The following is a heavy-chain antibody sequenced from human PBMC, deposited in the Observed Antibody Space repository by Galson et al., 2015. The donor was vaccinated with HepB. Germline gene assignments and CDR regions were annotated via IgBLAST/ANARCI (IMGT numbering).Heavy chain of an antibody. J-gene: IGHJ6*02. CDR1: GGTFSSYT. D-gene: IGHD6-19*01. CDR3: ARDLAVAGSNRYYYGMDV. Sequence: SVKVSCKASGGTFSSYTISWVRQAPGQGLEWMGRIIPILGIANYAQKFQGRVTITADKSTSTAYMELSSLRSEDTAVYYCARDLAVAGSNRYYYGMDVWGQGTTVTVSS. CDR2: IIPILGIA. V-gene: IGHV1-69*04.